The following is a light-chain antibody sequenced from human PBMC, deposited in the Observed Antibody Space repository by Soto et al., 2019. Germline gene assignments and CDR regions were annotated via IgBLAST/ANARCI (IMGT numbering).Light chain of an antibody. CDR1: SSDVGGYNY. CDR2: EVS. Sequence: LTQPASVSGSPGQSITISCTGTSSDVGGYNYVSWYQQHPGKAPKLMIYEVSNRPSGVSNRFSGSKSGNTASLTISGLQAEDEADYYCSSYTSSSTRVFGNGTKVTVL. V-gene: IGLV2-14*01. CDR3: SSYTSSSTRV. J-gene: IGLJ1*01.